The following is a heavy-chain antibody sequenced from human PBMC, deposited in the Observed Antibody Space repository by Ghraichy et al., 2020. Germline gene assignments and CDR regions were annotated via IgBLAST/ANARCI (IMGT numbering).Heavy chain of an antibody. D-gene: IGHD2-21*01. CDR2: IKQDGSEK. V-gene: IGHV3-7*04. CDR1: GFTLSDYW. CDR3: ARASGWVIDY. Sequence: GGSLRLSCAASGFTLSDYWMNWVRQAPGKGPEWVANIKQDGSEKHYVDSVKGRFTISRDNAKNSLHLQMNSLRVDDTAVYYCARASGWVIDYWGQGNLVTVSS. J-gene: IGHJ4*02.